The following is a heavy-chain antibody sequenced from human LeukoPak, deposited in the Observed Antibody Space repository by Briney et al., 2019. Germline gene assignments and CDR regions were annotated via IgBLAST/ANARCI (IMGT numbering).Heavy chain of an antibody. J-gene: IGHJ4*02. Sequence: GGSLRLSCAASGFTFSSYSMNWVRQAPGKGLEWVSYISSSSSTIYYADSVKGRFTISRDNAKNSLYLQMNSLRAEDTAVYYCASGREYYDFWSGYYFVGGFDYWGQGTLVTVSS. V-gene: IGHV3-48*04. CDR3: ASGREYYDFWSGYYFVGGFDY. D-gene: IGHD3-3*01. CDR2: ISSSSSTI. CDR1: GFTFSSYS.